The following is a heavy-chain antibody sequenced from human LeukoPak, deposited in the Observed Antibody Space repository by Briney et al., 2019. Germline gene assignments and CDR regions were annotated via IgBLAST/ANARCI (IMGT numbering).Heavy chain of an antibody. D-gene: IGHD3-16*01. Sequence: SETLSLTCSVSGDSISSSSHYWGWLRQPPGKGLEWIGSIYYSGSTYYNPSLKRRVTISVDTSKNHFSLKLGSVTAADTAVYYCARHVGGLTISSAKFDYWGQGTLVTVSS. CDR3: ARHVGGLTISSAKFDY. V-gene: IGHV4-39*01. CDR1: GDSISSSSHY. CDR2: IYYSGST. J-gene: IGHJ4*02.